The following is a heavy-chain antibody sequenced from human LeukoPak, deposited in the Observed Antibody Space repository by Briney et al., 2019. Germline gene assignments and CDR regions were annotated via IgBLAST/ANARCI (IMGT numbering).Heavy chain of an antibody. CDR3: AGRLWRRDGYNGSAFDI. CDR2: IYYSGST. V-gene: IGHV4-59*01. J-gene: IGHJ3*02. Sequence: SETLSLTCTVSGGSISSYYWNWIRQPPGKGLEWIGYIYYSGSTNYNPSLKSRVTISVETSKNQFSLKLSSVTAADTAVYYCAGRLWRRDGYNGSAFDIWGQGTMVTVSS. D-gene: IGHD5-24*01. CDR1: GGSISSYY.